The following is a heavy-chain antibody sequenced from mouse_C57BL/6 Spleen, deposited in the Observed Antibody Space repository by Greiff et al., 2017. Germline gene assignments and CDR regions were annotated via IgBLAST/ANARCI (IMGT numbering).Heavy chain of an antibody. J-gene: IGHJ2*01. D-gene: IGHD2-4*01. CDR3: ARQEGLRRYYFDY. CDR2: INPNNGGT. Sequence: VQLQQSGPELVKPGASVKISCKASGYTFTDYYMNWVKQSPGKSLEWIGDINPNNGGTSYNQKFKGKATLTVDKSSSTAYMELRSLTSEDSAVYYCARQEGLRRYYFDYGGQGTTLTVSS. V-gene: IGHV1-26*01. CDR1: GYTFTDYY.